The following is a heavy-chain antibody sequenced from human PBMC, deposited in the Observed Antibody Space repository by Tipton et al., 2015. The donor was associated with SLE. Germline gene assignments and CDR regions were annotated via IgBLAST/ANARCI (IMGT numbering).Heavy chain of an antibody. Sequence: TLSLTCTVSGGSISSGSYYWSWIRQPAGKGLEWIGRIYTSGSTNYNPSLKSRVTISVDTSKNQFSLKVSSVTAADTAVYYCARANDKKYQLPRGNYYYYYYMDVWGKGTTVTVSS. D-gene: IGHD2-2*01. V-gene: IGHV4-61*02. J-gene: IGHJ6*03. CDR1: GGSISSGSYY. CDR2: IYTSGST. CDR3: ARANDKKYQLPRGNYYYYYYMDV.